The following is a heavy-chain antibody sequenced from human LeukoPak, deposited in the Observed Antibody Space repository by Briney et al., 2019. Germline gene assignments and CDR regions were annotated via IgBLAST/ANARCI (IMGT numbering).Heavy chain of an antibody. CDR2: ISYDGSNK. Sequence: GGSLRLSCAASGFTFSSYWMDWVRQAPGKGLEWVAVISYDGSNKYYADSVKGRFTISRDNSKNTLYLQMNSLRTEDTAIYYCAKEDVVVITIRYFQHWGQGTLVTVSS. CDR1: GFTFSSYW. J-gene: IGHJ1*01. D-gene: IGHD3-22*01. V-gene: IGHV3-30*18. CDR3: AKEDVVVITIRYFQH.